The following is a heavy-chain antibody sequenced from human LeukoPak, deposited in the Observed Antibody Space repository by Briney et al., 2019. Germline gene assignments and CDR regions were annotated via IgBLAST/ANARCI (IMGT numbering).Heavy chain of an antibody. CDR1: GGSISPYY. J-gene: IGHJ5*02. D-gene: IGHD2-21*02. V-gene: IGHV4-59*01. Sequence: PSETLSLTCTVSGGSISPYYWSWIRQPPGKGLEWIGYIYYSGSTNYNPSLKSRVTLSVDTSKNRFSLKLSSVTAADTAVYYCARAVVVVTGAGWFDPLGQGTLVTVSS. CDR2: IYYSGST. CDR3: ARAVVVVTGAGWFDP.